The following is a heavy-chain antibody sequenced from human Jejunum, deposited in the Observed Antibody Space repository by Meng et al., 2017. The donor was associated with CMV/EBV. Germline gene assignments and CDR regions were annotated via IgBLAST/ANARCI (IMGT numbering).Heavy chain of an antibody. J-gene: IGHJ6*02. CDR3: ARQKCGGDCDMDV. Sequence: ASGLTFSNCWVTWFRQAPGKGLEWVANIKEDVSERTYVDSVKGRFTISRDNAKNSMYLQMDSLRVEDTAVYYCARQKCGGDCDMDVWGQGTTVTVSS. D-gene: IGHD2-21*01. V-gene: IGHV3-7*01. CDR2: IKEDVSER. CDR1: GLTFSNCW.